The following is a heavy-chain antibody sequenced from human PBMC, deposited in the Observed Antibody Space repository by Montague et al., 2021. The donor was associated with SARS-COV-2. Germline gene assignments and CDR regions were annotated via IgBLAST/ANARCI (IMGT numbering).Heavy chain of an antibody. Sequence: SETLSLTCTVSGDSTSCPNCYWGWIRQAPGKGLGWIGTIYNSGTTYYNPSLKGRLTISIDTSKNQFSLKLTSVTAADTAVYYCARHRNYGDHSLDNWFHPWGQGTLVTVSS. V-gene: IGHV4-39*01. D-gene: IGHD4-17*01. CDR1: GDSTSCPNCY. CDR3: ARHRNYGDHSLDNWFHP. CDR2: IYNSGTT. J-gene: IGHJ5*02.